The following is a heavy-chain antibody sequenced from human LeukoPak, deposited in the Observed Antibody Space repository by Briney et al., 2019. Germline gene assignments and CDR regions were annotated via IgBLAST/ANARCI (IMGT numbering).Heavy chain of an antibody. CDR3: ARGIGAGSNWFDS. J-gene: IGHJ5*01. V-gene: IGHV3-74*03. D-gene: IGHD6-13*01. CDR2: INSDGSST. Sequence: GGSLRLSCAASGFAFSNYWMHWVRQAPGKGLVWVSLINSDGSSTTYPDSVKGRFTISRDNAKNTLYLQMNSLRAEDTAVYYCARGIGAGSNWFDSWGQGTRVTVSS. CDR1: GFAFSNYW.